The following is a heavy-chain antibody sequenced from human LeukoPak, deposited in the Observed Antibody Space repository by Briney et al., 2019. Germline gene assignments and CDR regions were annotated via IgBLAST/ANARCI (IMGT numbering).Heavy chain of an antibody. V-gene: IGHV4-34*01. CDR1: GGSFSGYY. J-gene: IGHJ6*02. D-gene: IGHD5-12*01. CDR2: INHSGST. CDR3: ARGRLATKFLYYYYYGMDV. Sequence: SETLSLTCAVYGGSFSGYYWSWIRQPPGEGLEWIGEINHSGSTNYNPSLKSRVTISVDTSKNQFSLKLSSVTAADTAVYYCARGRLATKFLYYYYYGMDVWGQGTTVTVSS.